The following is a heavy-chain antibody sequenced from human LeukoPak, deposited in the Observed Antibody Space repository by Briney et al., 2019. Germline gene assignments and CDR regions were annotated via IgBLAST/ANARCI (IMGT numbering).Heavy chain of an antibody. D-gene: IGHD4-11*01. J-gene: IGHJ4*02. CDR2: IIPIFGTA. V-gene: IGHV1-69*05. CDR3: ARGRVSMTTKGYYFDY. CDR1: GGTFISSA. Sequence: GASVKVSSMDSGGTFISSALSWVRQAPGQGLEWMGGIIPIFGTANYAQKSQGRVTITTDESTSTAYMELSSLRSEDTAVYYCARGRVSMTTKGYYFDYWGQGTLVTVSS.